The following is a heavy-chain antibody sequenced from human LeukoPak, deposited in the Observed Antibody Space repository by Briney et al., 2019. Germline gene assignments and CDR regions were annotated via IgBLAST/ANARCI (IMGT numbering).Heavy chain of an antibody. CDR3: ARDTSEGDYAWWFDP. V-gene: IGHV1-2*02. D-gene: IGHD3-16*01. CDR2: INPNSGGT. CDR1: GYTFTSYY. Sequence: GASVKVSCKASGYTFTSYYMHWVRQAPGQGLEWMGWINPNSGGTNYAQKFQGRVTLTRDLSTSTDYMELSSLRSDDTAVYFCARDTSEGDYAWWFDPWGQGTLVTVAS. J-gene: IGHJ5*02.